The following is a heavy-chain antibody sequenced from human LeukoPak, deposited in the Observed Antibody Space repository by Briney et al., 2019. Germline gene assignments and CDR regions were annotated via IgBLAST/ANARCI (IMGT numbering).Heavy chain of an antibody. J-gene: IGHJ6*03. V-gene: IGHV3-7*01. Sequence: GGSLRLSCAASGFTFSSYWMSWVRQAPGKGLEWVANIKQDGSEKYYVDSVKGRFTISRDNAKNSLYLQMNSLRAEDTAVYYCARGPILPKYSRSLYYMDVWGKGTTVTASS. D-gene: IGHD6-6*01. CDR1: GFTFSSYW. CDR2: IKQDGSEK. CDR3: ARGPILPKYSRSLYYMDV.